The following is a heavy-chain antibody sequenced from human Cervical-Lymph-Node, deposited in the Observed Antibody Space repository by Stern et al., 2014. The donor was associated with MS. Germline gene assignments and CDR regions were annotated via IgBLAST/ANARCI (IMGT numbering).Heavy chain of an antibody. Sequence: QLQLQESGPGLVKPSETLSLTCTVSDGSISSDYWSWIRQPPGKGLEWIGHIYYSGSINYSPSLKSRVTISLDTSKNQFSLKLSSVTAADTAVYYCARDALYYDILTGYFSGMDVWGQGTTVTVSS. J-gene: IGHJ6*02. CDR2: IYYSGSI. CDR1: DGSISSDY. CDR3: ARDALYYDILTGYFSGMDV. V-gene: IGHV4-59*01. D-gene: IGHD3-9*01.